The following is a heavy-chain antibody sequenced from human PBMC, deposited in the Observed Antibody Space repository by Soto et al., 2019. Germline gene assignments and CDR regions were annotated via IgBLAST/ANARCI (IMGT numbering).Heavy chain of an antibody. V-gene: IGHV3-33*01. J-gene: IGHJ4*02. CDR1: GFTFSSYG. CDR3: ARGLGSRYEPYFDY. D-gene: IGHD5-12*01. CDR2: IWYDGSNK. Sequence: QVQLVESGGGVVQPGRSLRLSCAASGFTFSSYGMQWVRQAPGKGLVWVAVIWYDGSNKYYADYVKGRFTISRDNSKNTLYLQMNSLRAEDTAVYYCARGLGSRYEPYFDYWGQGTLVTVSS.